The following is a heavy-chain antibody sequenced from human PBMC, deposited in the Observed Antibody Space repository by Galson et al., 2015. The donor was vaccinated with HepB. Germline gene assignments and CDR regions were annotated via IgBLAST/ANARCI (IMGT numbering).Heavy chain of an antibody. D-gene: IGHD7-27*01. V-gene: IGHV3-21*01. CDR3: ARDPPLGTPLDY. J-gene: IGHJ4*02. Sequence: SLRLSCAASGFTFSSYNMNWVRQAPGKGLEWASSISTTNNYIYYADSVKGRFTISRDNAKNSLYLQMNSLRAEDTAVYYCARDPPLGTPLDYWGQGTLVTVSS. CDR2: ISTTNNYI. CDR1: GFTFSSYN.